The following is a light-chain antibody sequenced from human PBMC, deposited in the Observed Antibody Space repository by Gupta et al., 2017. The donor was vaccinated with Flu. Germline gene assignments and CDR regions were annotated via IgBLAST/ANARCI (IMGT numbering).Light chain of an antibody. Sequence: EIVMTQSPATLSVSPRERATLSCRASQSVSNNLAWYQQKPGQAPRLLIYCASTRATGIPARFSGSGSGTEFTLTISSLQAEDVAVYYCQQYNNWPLTFGGGTKVEIK. CDR1: QSVSNN. V-gene: IGKV3-15*01. CDR2: CAS. CDR3: QQYNNWPLT. J-gene: IGKJ4*01.